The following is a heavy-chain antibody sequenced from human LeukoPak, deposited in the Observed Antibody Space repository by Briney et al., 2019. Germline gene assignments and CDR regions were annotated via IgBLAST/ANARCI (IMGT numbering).Heavy chain of an antibody. Sequence: GGSLRLSCAASGFTFSSYWMSWVRQAPGKGLEWVANIKQDGSEKYYVDSVKGRFTISRDNAKNSLYLQMNSLRAEDTAVYYCAKDPANWGTYYFDCWGQGTLVTASS. CDR1: GFTFSSYW. V-gene: IGHV3-7*01. CDR2: IKQDGSEK. D-gene: IGHD7-27*01. CDR3: AKDPANWGTYYFDC. J-gene: IGHJ4*02.